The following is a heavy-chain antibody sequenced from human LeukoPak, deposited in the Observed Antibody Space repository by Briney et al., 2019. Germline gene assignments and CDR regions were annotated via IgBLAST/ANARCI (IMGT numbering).Heavy chain of an antibody. J-gene: IGHJ3*02. V-gene: IGHV3-74*01. CDR1: GLSFSRYW. Sequence: PGGSLRLSCAASGLSFSRYWMHWVRQAPGKGLVWVSRMNSDGSSTNYADSVKGRFTISRDNAKNILYLQMNSLRAEDTAVYHCATGHYYDSSGYYPLPDAFGIWGQGTMVTVSS. D-gene: IGHD3-22*01. CDR3: ATGHYYDSSGYYPLPDAFGI. CDR2: MNSDGSST.